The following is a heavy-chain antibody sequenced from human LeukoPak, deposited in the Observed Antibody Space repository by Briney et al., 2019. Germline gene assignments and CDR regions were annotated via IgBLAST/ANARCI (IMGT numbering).Heavy chain of an antibody. J-gene: IGHJ5*02. CDR2: INPNSGGT. D-gene: IGHD2-2*01. V-gene: IGHV1-2*02. Sequence: EASVKVSCKASGYTFTGYYMHWVRQAPGQGLEWMGWINPNSGGTNYAQKFQGRVTMTRDTSISTAYMELSRLRSDDTAVYYCARERVIVVPADGDLKWFDPWGQGTLVTVSS. CDR3: ARERVIVVPADGDLKWFDP. CDR1: GYTFTGYY.